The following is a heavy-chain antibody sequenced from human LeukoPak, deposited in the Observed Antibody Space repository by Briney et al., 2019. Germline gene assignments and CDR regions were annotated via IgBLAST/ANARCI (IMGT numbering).Heavy chain of an antibody. CDR3: ARVRGYSYGPLDY. CDR2: ISSSISYL. J-gene: IGHJ4*02. Sequence: PGGSLRLSCAASGFTFSSYSMNWVRQAPGKGLEWVSSISSSISYLSYATSVKGRFTISRDNAKTSLYLQMNSLIAEDTAVYYCARVRGYSYGPLDYWGQGTLVTVSS. V-gene: IGHV3-21*01. D-gene: IGHD5-18*01. CDR1: GFTFSSYS.